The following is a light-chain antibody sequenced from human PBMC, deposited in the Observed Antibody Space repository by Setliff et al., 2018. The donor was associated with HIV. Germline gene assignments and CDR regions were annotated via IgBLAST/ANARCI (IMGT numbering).Light chain of an antibody. CDR1: ATDVGNYES. Sequence: QSALTQPASVSGSPGQSITISCTGSATDVGNYESVSWYQHHPGEVPKLIIYDVNKRPSGISNRFSGSKTCNSASLTISALHTEDEADYYCCSYVSGDTWIFGGGTKVTVL. CDR3: CSYVSGDTWI. V-gene: IGLV2-23*02. CDR2: DVN. J-gene: IGLJ2*01.